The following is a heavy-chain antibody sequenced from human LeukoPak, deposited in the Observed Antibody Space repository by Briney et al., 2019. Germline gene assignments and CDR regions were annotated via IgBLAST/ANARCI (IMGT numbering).Heavy chain of an antibody. V-gene: IGHV3-23*01. CDR2: ISGSGANT. D-gene: IGHD3-22*01. J-gene: IGHJ4*02. CDR1: GFTFNSYA. CDR3: ARGAPRVVAFDH. Sequence: GGSLRLSCAASGFTFNSYAMSWVRQAPGKGLEWVSAISGSGANTYYADSVKGRFSISRDNSKNTLYLQMNSLRREDTAIYYCARGAPRVVAFDHWGQGALVTVSS.